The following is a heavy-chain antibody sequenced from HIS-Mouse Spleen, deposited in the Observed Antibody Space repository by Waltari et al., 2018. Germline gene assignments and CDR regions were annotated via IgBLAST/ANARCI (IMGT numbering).Heavy chain of an antibody. CDR1: VGSISSSRYY. V-gene: IGHV4-39*07. D-gene: IGHD6-13*01. CDR3: AREIPYSSSWYDWYFDL. J-gene: IGHJ2*01. CDR2: IYYSGST. Sequence: QLQLQESGPGLVTPSETLSLTCTVSVGSISSSRYYWVWIRQPPGKGLEWIGSIYYSGSTYYNPSLKSRVTISVDTSKNQFSLKLSSVTAADTAVYYCAREIPYSSSWYDWYFDLWGRGTLVTVSS.